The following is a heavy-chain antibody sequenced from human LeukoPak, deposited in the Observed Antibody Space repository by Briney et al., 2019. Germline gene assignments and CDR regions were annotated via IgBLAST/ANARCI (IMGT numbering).Heavy chain of an antibody. J-gene: IGHJ3*01. CDR3: ARVLIAAEAYDAFDL. V-gene: IGHV3-30*04. CDR1: GFNFRSYV. Sequence: HTGRSLRLSCEASGFNFRSYVMHWVRQAPGKGLEWVAVISHDGNKKEYADSVKGRFTISRDNSGKTLHLHMDSLRSEDTAVFYCARVLIAAEAYDAFDLWGQGTMVTVSP. CDR2: ISHDGNKK. D-gene: IGHD6-13*01.